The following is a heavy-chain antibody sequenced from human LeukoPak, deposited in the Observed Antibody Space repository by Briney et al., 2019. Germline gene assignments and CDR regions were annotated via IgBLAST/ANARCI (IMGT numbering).Heavy chain of an antibody. CDR3: ARDLYCSSTSCYLFDY. CDR2: INPSGGST. D-gene: IGHD2-2*01. J-gene: IGHJ4*02. CDR1: GYTFTSYY. Sequence: ASVKVSCKASGYTFTSYYMHWVRQAPGQGLEWMGIINPSGGSTSYAQKFQGRVTMTRDTSTSTVYMELSSLRSEDTAVYYCARDLYCSSTSCYLFDYWGQGTLVTVSP. V-gene: IGHV1-46*03.